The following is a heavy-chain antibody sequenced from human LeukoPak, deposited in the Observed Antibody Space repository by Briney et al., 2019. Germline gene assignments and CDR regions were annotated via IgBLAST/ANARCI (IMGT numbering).Heavy chain of an antibody. CDR1: GFTVSGSF. CDR3: ARDTPTIGTRYFDY. Sequence: GGSLRLSCAASGFTVSGSFMTWVRQARGKGLEWVSVIYSGGETYYADSVKGRFTISRDNSKNTLYLQMNSLRAEDTAIYYCARDTPTIGTRYFDYWGQGTLVTVSS. J-gene: IGHJ4*02. CDR2: IYSGGET. V-gene: IGHV3-66*01. D-gene: IGHD2-15*01.